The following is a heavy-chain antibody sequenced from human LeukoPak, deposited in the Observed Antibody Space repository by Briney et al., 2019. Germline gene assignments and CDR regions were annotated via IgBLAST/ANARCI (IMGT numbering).Heavy chain of an antibody. J-gene: IGHJ4*02. Sequence: PGGSLRLSCAASGFTFSTFWMSWIRQAPGKGLQWLSYITSSGSTIYYADSVKGRFTISRDNARNSLYLQMNSLRAEDTAVYYCATSSGYYANYFDFWGQGTLVTVSS. CDR2: ITSSGSTI. CDR1: GFTFSTFW. V-gene: IGHV3-11*04. D-gene: IGHD3-22*01. CDR3: ATSSGYYANYFDF.